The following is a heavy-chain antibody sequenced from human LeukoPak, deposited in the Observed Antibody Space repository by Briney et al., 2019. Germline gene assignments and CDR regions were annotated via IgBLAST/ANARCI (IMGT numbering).Heavy chain of an antibody. Sequence: ASETLSLTCTVSGGSISSSSYYWGWIRQPPGKGLEWIGSIYYSGSTYYNPSLKSRVTISVDTSKNQFSLKLSSVTAADTAVYYCAREGSYGSYFDYWGQGTLVTVSS. V-gene: IGHV4-39*07. CDR1: GGSISSSSYY. CDR3: AREGSYGSYFDY. D-gene: IGHD3-16*01. CDR2: IYYSGST. J-gene: IGHJ4*02.